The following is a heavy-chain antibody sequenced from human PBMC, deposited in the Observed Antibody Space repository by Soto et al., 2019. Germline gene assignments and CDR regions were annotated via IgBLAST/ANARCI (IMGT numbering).Heavy chain of an antibody. Sequence: KTSETLSLTCTVSGGSISSGGYYWSWIRQHPGKGLEWIGYIYYSGSTYYNPSLKSRVTISVDTSKNQFSLKLSSVTAADTAVYYCARDRLGELERPERLWFDPWGQGTLVTVSS. V-gene: IGHV4-31*03. CDR3: ARDRLGELERPERLWFDP. CDR2: IYYSGST. D-gene: IGHD1-1*01. J-gene: IGHJ5*02. CDR1: GGSISSGGYY.